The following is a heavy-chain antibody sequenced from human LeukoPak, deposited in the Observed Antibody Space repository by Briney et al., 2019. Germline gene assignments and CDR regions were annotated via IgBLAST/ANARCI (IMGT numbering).Heavy chain of an antibody. V-gene: IGHV3-66*01. D-gene: IGHD1-26*01. CDR3: AKNLWDGYFYYMDV. J-gene: IGHJ6*03. CDR2: IYSGGST. CDR1: GFTVSSNY. Sequence: PGGSLRLSCAASGFTVSSNYMSWVRQAPGKGLEWVSVIYSGGSTYYADSVKGRFTISRDNAKNTLYLQMNSLRAEDTALYYCAKNLWDGYFYYMDVWGKGTTVTVSS.